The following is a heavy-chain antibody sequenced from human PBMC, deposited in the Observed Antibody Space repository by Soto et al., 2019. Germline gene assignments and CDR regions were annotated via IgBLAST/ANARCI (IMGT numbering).Heavy chain of an antibody. CDR3: ARGISGSYEDNDY. J-gene: IGHJ4*02. CDR2: INHSGST. Sequence: SETLSLTCAVYGGSFSGYYWSWIRHPPGKGLEWIGEINHSGSTNYNPSLKSRVTISVDTSKNQFSLKLSSVTAADTAVYYCARGISGSYEDNDYWGQGTLVTVSS. CDR1: GGSFSGYY. D-gene: IGHD3-10*01. V-gene: IGHV4-34*01.